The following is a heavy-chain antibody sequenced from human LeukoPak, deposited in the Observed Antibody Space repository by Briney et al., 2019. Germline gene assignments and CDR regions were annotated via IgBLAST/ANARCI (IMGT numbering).Heavy chain of an antibody. V-gene: IGHV1-69*13. CDR3: ATSQNETRYSSGWSYYFDH. CDR1: GGTFSSYA. Sequence: SVKVSCKASGGTFSSYAISWVRQAPGQGLEWMGGIIPIFGTANYAQKFQGRVTITADESTSTAYMELSSLRSEDTAVYYCATSQNETRYSSGWSYYFDHWGQGTLVTVSS. D-gene: IGHD6-19*01. J-gene: IGHJ4*02. CDR2: IIPIFGTA.